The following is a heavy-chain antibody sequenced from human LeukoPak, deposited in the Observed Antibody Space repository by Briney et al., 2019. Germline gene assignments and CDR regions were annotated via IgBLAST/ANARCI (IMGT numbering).Heavy chain of an antibody. CDR3: ARFFNGWEFDY. J-gene: IGHJ4*02. Sequence: GGSLRLSXAASGFTFSSYSMNWVRQAPGKGLEWVSSISSSSSYIYYADSVKGRFTISRDNAKNSLYLQMNSLRAEDTAVYYCARFFNGWEFDYWGQGTLVTVSS. V-gene: IGHV3-21*01. D-gene: IGHD3-16*01. CDR2: ISSSSSYI. CDR1: GFTFSSYS.